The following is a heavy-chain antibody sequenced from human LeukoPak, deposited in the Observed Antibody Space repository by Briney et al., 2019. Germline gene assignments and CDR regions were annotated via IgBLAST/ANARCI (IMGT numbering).Heavy chain of an antibody. J-gene: IGHJ5*02. D-gene: IGHD6-6*01. V-gene: IGHV4-30-4*01. CDR2: IYYSGST. Sequence: SETLSLTCTVSGGSISSGDYYWSWIRQPPGKGLEWIGYIYYSGSTYYNPSLKSRVTISVDTSKNQFSLKLSSVTAADTAVYYCARDSSSSSSDWFDPWGQGILVTVSS. CDR3: ARDSSSSSSDWFDP. CDR1: GGSISSGDYY.